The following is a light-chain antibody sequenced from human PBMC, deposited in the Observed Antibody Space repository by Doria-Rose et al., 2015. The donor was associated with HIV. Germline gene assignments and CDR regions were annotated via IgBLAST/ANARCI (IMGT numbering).Light chain of an antibody. Sequence: TQSPGTLSLSPGERATLSCRASQSFSSTYLAWYQQKPGQAHSLLIYDGSTRATGIPDRFSASGSGTDFTLTINRLEPEDFALYYCHQYGTSWTSGQGTKVEI. V-gene: IGKV3-20*01. CDR1: QSFSSTY. J-gene: IGKJ1*01. CDR3: HQYGTSWT. CDR2: DGS.